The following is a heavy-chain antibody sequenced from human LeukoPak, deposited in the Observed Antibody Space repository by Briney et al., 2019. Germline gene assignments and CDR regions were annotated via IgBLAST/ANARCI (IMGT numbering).Heavy chain of an antibody. V-gene: IGHV3-21*01. CDR2: ISGDSTYV. CDR3: ARDQAYYDSSGYAYYYGMDV. D-gene: IGHD3-22*01. Sequence: PGGSLRLSCAASGFTFSSYSMNWVRQAPGKGLEWVSSISGDSTYVYYADSLEGRFTISRDDAKNSLYLQMNSLRAEDTAVYYCARDQAYYDSSGYAYYYGMDVWGQGTTVTVSS. J-gene: IGHJ6*02. CDR1: GFTFSSYS.